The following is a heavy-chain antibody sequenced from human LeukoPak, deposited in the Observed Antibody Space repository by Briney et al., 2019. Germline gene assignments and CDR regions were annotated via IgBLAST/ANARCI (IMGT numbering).Heavy chain of an antibody. D-gene: IGHD7-27*01. Sequence: PGGSLRLSCAASGFTFSSYSMNWVRQAPGKGLEWVSYISSSSSTIYYADSVKGRFTISRDNSKNTLYLQMNSLRAEDTALYYCAKDPGSISNYFDYWGRGTLVTVSS. V-gene: IGHV3-48*01. J-gene: IGHJ4*02. CDR3: AKDPGSISNYFDY. CDR2: ISSSSSTI. CDR1: GFTFSSYS.